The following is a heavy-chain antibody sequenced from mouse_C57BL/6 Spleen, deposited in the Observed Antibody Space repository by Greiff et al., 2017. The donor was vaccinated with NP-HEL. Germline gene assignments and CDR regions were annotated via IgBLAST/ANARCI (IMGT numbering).Heavy chain of an antibody. CDR1: GYTFTSYW. CDR3: ARDDYEDYAMDY. J-gene: IGHJ4*01. Sequence: QVQLKQPGAELVKPGASVKMSCKASGYTFTSYWITWVKQRPGQGLEWIGDIYPGSGSTNYNEKFKSKATLTVDTSSSTAYMQLSSLTSEDSAVYYCARDDYEDYAMDYWGQGTSVTVSS. D-gene: IGHD2-4*01. CDR2: IYPGSGST. V-gene: IGHV1-55*01.